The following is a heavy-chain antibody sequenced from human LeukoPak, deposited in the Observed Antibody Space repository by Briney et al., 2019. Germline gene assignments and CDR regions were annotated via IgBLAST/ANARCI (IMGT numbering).Heavy chain of an antibody. CDR1: GGSISSGGYS. CDR2: IYHSGST. D-gene: IGHD5-18*01. V-gene: IGHV4-30-2*01. Sequence: SETLSLTCAVSGGSISSGGYSWSWIRQPPGKGLEWIGYIYHSGSTYYNPSLKSRVTISVDRSKNQFSLKLSSVTAADTAVYYCATNTAMANDAFDIWGQGTTVTVSS. CDR3: ATNTAMANDAFDI. J-gene: IGHJ3*02.